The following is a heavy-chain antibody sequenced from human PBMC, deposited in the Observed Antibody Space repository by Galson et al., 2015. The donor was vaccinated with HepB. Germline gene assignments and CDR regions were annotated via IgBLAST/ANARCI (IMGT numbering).Heavy chain of an antibody. Sequence: SLRLSCAASGFTFSSYAMSWVRQAPGKGLEWVSAISGIGGSTYYADSVKGRFTISRDNSKNTLYLQMNSLRAEDTAVYYCAKAVVGSGSYYNWFDPWGQGTLVTVSS. J-gene: IGHJ5*02. CDR2: ISGIGGST. V-gene: IGHV3-23*01. D-gene: IGHD3-10*01. CDR3: AKAVVGSGSYYNWFDP. CDR1: GFTFSSYA.